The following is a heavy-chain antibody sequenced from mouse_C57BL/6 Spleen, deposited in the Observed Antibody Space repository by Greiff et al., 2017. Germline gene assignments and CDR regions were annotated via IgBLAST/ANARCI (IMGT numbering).Heavy chain of an antibody. Sequence: VQLKESGGGLVKPGGSLKLSCAASGFTFSDYGMHWVRQAPEKGLEWVAYISSGSSTIYYADKVKARFTISRENAKNTLFLQMTSLRSDDTAMYYCARAVISWFAYWGQGTLVTVSA. CDR2: ISSGSSTI. CDR1: GFTFSDYG. CDR3: ARAVISWFAY. V-gene: IGHV5-17*01. D-gene: IGHD2-5*01. J-gene: IGHJ3*01.